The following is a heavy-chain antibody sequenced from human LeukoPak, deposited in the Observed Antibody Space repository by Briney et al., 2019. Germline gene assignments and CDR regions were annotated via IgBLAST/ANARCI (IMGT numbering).Heavy chain of an antibody. J-gene: IGHJ4*02. CDR3: ARDATTVTTIIDY. CDR1: GGSISSYY. D-gene: IGHD4-17*01. Sequence: SETLSLTCTVSGGSISSYYWSWIRQPPGKGLEWIGYIYYSGSTNYNPSLKSRVTISVDTSKNQFSLKLSSVTAADTAVYYCARDATTVTTIIDYWGQGTLVTVSS. V-gene: IGHV4-59*01. CDR2: IYYSGST.